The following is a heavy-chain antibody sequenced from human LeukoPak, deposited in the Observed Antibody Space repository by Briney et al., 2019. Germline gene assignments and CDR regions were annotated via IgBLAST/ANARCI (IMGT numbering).Heavy chain of an antibody. V-gene: IGHV4-34*01. J-gene: IGHJ5*02. Sequence: GSLRLSCAASGFTVSSHYMSWVRQPPGKGLEWIGEINHSGSTNYNPSLKSRVTISVDTSKNQFSLKLSSVTAADTAVYYCARDYYYDSSGYYYSNFRGRRRWFDPWGQGTLVTVSS. CDR1: GFTVSSHY. CDR3: ARDYYYDSSGYYYSNFRGRRRWFDP. CDR2: INHSGST. D-gene: IGHD3-22*01.